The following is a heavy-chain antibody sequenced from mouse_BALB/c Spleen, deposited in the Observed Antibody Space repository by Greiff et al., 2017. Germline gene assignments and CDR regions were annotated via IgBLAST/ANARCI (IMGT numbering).Heavy chain of an antibody. D-gene: IGHD1-2*01. CDR2: INSNGGST. CDR1: GFTFSSYG. Sequence: LMESGGGLVQPGGSLKLSCAASGFTFSSYGMSWVRQTPDKRLELVATINSNGGSTYYPDSVKGRFTISRDNAKNTLYLQMSSLKSEDTAMYYCARPSLLRLHYYAMDYWGQGTSVTVSS. J-gene: IGHJ4*01. V-gene: IGHV5-6-3*01. CDR3: ARPSLLRLHYYAMDY.